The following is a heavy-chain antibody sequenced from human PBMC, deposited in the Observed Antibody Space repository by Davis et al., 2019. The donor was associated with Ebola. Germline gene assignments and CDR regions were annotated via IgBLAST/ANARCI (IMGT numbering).Heavy chain of an antibody. CDR2: IIPILGIA. J-gene: IGHJ4*02. CDR1: GGTFSSYA. V-gene: IGHV1-69*04. Sequence: SVKVSCKASGGTFSSYAISWVRQAPGQGLEWMGRIIPILGIANYAQKFQGRVTITADKSTSTAYMELSSLRSDDTAVYYCARDPVATPFDYWGQGTLVTVSS. D-gene: IGHD2-15*01. CDR3: ARDPVATPFDY.